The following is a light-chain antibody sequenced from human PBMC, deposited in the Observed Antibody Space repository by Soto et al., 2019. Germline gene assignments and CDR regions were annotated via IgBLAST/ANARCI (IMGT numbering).Light chain of an antibody. Sequence: IMLTPSPATLSLSPWARATLSCRASQSVSSYLAWYQQKPGQAPRLLIYDASNRATGIPARFSGSGSGTDFTLTISSLEPEDFAVYYCQQRSNWPLTFGGGTKVDIK. CDR1: QSVSSY. J-gene: IGKJ4*01. CDR3: QQRSNWPLT. CDR2: DAS. V-gene: IGKV3-11*01.